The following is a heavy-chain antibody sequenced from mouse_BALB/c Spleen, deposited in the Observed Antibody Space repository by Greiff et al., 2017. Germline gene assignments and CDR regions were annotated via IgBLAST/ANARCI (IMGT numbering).Heavy chain of an antibody. Sequence: VQLQQSGPGLVKPSQSLSLTCTVTGYSITSDYAWNWIRQFPGNKLEWMGYISYSGSTSYNPSLKSRISITRDTSKNQFFLQLNSVTTEDTATYYCARGGNYAPFAYWGQGTLVTVSA. CDR2: ISYSGST. J-gene: IGHJ3*01. V-gene: IGHV3-2*02. CDR3: ARGGNYAPFAY. D-gene: IGHD2-1*01. CDR1: GYSITSDYA.